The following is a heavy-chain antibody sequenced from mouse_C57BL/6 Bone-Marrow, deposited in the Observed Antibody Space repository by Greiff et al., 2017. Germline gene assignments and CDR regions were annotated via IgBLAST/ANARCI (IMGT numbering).Heavy chain of an antibody. V-gene: IGHV1-26*01. J-gene: IGHJ2*01. Sequence: VQLQQSGPELVKPGASVKISCKASGYTFTDYYMNWVKQSHGKSLEWIGDINPNNGGTSYDQKFKGKATLTVDKSSSTAYMELRSLTSEDSAVYYCASPTLGLYYFDYWGQGTTRTVSS. CDR3: ASPTLGLYYFDY. CDR1: GYTFTDYY. D-gene: IGHD4-1*01. CDR2: INPNNGGT.